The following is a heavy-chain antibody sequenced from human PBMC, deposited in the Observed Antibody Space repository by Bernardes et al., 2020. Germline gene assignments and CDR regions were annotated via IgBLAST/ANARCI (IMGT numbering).Heavy chain of an antibody. CDR3: ARKQPGGYYDFWSGYSGYYFDY. D-gene: IGHD3-3*01. CDR2: IYHSGST. Sequence: SETLSLTCAVSGYSIRSGYYWGWIRQPPGKGLEWIGSIYHSGSTYYNPSLKSRVTISVDTSKNQFSLKLSSVTAADTAVYYCARKQPGGYYDFWSGYSGYYFDYWGQGTLVTVSS. J-gene: IGHJ4*02. CDR1: GYSIRSGYY. V-gene: IGHV4-38-2*01.